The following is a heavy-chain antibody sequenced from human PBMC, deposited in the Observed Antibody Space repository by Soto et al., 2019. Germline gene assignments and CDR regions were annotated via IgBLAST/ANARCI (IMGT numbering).Heavy chain of an antibody. CDR2: IYYSGST. CDR3: AMVDNYVTPTPQDV. J-gene: IGHJ6*02. V-gene: IGHV4-59*01. CDR1: GVSITNYY. Sequence: SETLSLTCTVSGVSITNYYLTWIRQPPGKGLEWIGYIYYSGSTNYNPSLKSRVTISVDTSKNQFSLKLSSVTAADTAVYYCAMVDNYVTPTPQDVWGQGTTVTVSS. D-gene: IGHD3-16*01.